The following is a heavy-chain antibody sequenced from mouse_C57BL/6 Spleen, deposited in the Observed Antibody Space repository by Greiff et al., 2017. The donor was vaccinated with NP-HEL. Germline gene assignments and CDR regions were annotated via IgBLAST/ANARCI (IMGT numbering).Heavy chain of an antibody. CDR3: ARSRNYYGSSYLDY. Sequence: VQLQQPGAELVMPGASVKLSCKASGYTFTSYWMHWVKQRPGQGLEWIGEIDPSDSYTNYNQKFKGKSTLTVDKSYSTAYMQLSSLTSEDAAVYYCARSRNYYGSSYLDYWGQGTTLTVSS. CDR2: IDPSDSYT. J-gene: IGHJ2*01. V-gene: IGHV1-69*01. CDR1: GYTFTSYW. D-gene: IGHD1-1*01.